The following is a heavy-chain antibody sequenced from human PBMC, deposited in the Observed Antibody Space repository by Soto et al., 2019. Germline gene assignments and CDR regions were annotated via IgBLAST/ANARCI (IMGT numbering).Heavy chain of an antibody. V-gene: IGHV6-1*01. CDR1: GDSVSTNIAA. Sequence: SQTLSLTCAISGDSVSTNIAAWSWIRQSPSRGLEWLGRTLYRSSKWYNEYAVSVKSRMTINPDTSKNQFSLQLNSVTPEDTAVYYCARDASPTRSYPHGMDVWGQGTAVTVSS. CDR2: TLYRSSKWYN. CDR3: ARDASPTRSYPHGMDV. J-gene: IGHJ6*02. D-gene: IGHD1-26*01.